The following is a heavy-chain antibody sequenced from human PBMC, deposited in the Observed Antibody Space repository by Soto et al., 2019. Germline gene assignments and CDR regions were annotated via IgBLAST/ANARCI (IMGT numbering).Heavy chain of an antibody. Sequence: QVQLQQWAAGLLKPSETLSLTCAVYGGSFSGYYWSWIRQPPGKGLEWNGEINHSGSTNYNPSLRSRVPISVDPSKNQFSLELGSVPAADTAAYYCARGMKSYWVDRYYYYGMDVWGQGTTVTVSS. CDR1: GGSFSGYY. CDR2: INHSGST. CDR3: ARGMKSYWVDRYYYYGMDV. J-gene: IGHJ6*02. D-gene: IGHD2-15*01. V-gene: IGHV4-34*01.